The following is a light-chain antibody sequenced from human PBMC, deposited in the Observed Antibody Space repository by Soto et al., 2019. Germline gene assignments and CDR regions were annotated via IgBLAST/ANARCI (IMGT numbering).Light chain of an antibody. CDR3: HKYGSAPQT. Sequence: EIVLTQSPGTLSLSPGDRATLSCRASESVNGKYLAWYQQKPGQAPRLLIYAASSRATGVPDRFSGSGSGTDFTLYTLTITRLDPEDSAVYCCHKYGSAPQTFGQGTKLEIK. CDR1: ESVNGKY. J-gene: IGKJ2*01. CDR2: AAS. V-gene: IGKV3-20*01.